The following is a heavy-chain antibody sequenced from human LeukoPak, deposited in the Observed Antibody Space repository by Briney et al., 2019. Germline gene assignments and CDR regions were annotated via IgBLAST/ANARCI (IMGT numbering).Heavy chain of an antibody. CDR3: ARGSPASV. J-gene: IGHJ4*02. CDR2: INADGRTT. CDR1: AFTFSSCW. Sequence: PGGSLRLSCAASAFTFSSCWMHWVRQAPGKGLVWVSRINADGRTTNYADSVKGRFTISRDNAENTLYLQMNSLRAEDTAVYYCARGSPASVWGQGALVTVSS. V-gene: IGHV3-74*01. D-gene: IGHD2-2*01.